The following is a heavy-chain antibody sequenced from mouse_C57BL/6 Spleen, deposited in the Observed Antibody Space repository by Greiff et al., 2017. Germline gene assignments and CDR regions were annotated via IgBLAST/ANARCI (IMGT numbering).Heavy chain of an antibody. Sequence: EVQLQQSGPELVKPGALVKMSCKASGYTFTDYNMHWVKQSHGKSLEWIGYINPNNGGTSYNQKFKGKATLTVNKSSSTAYMELRSLTSEDSAVYYCARGRTGTSAWFAYWGQGTLVTVSA. D-gene: IGHD4-1*01. V-gene: IGHV1-22*01. J-gene: IGHJ3*01. CDR2: INPNNGGT. CDR3: ARGRTGTSAWFAY. CDR1: GYTFTDYN.